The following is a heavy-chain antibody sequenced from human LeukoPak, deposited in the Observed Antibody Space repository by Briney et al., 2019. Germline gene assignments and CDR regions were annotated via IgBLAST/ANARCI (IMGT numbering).Heavy chain of an antibody. CDR1: GYTFTSYG. V-gene: IGHV1-18*01. CDR3: AREGLQWRWFDP. CDR2: ISAYSGNT. Sequence: ASVKVSCKASGYTFTSYGISWVRQAPGQGLEWMGWISAYSGNTNYTQKLQGRVTMTTDTSTSTAYMELRSLRSDDTAVYYCAREGLQWRWFDPWGQGTLVTVSS. D-gene: IGHD6-19*01. J-gene: IGHJ5*02.